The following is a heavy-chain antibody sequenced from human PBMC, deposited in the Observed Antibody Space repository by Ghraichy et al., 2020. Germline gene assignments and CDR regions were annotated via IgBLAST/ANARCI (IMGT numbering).Heavy chain of an antibody. J-gene: IGHJ6*02. CDR1: GFTFTSSA. D-gene: IGHD3-22*01. CDR2: IVVGSGNT. Sequence: SVKVSCKASGFTFTSSAVQWVRQARGQRLEWIGWIVVGSGNTNYAQKFQERVTITRDMSTSTAYMELSSLRSEDTAVYYCAADGYYYDSSGYSPLRYYYYGLDVWGQGTTVTVSS. V-gene: IGHV1-58*01. CDR3: AADGYYYDSSGYSPLRYYYYGLDV.